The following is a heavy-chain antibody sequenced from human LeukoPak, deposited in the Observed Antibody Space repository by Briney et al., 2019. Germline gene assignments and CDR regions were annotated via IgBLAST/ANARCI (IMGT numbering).Heavy chain of an antibody. CDR3: ARDRSGPFDS. J-gene: IGHJ4*02. Sequence: ASVKISCKASGYSFYTYGISWVRQAPGQGLEWMGWISVYNGNTNYAQKLQGRLTLTTDTSTSSAYMELRSLTSDDTAMYYCARDRSGPFDSWGQGTLVTVSS. D-gene: IGHD3-10*01. CDR2: ISVYNGNT. CDR1: GYSFYTYG. V-gene: IGHV1-18*01.